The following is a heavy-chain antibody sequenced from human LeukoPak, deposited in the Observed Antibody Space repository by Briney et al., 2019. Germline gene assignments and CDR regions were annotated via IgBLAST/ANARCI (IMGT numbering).Heavy chain of an antibody. V-gene: IGHV3-7*01. J-gene: IGHJ4*02. CDR2: INQDGTEK. Sequence: PGGSLRLSCAASGFSFTTYWMSWVRQAPGKGLEWVANINQDGTEKYYVDSVKGRFTISRDNAKNSLYLQMNSLRAEDTAVYYCARGGDYWGQGTLVTVSS. CDR3: ARGGDY. D-gene: IGHD3-16*01. CDR1: GFSFTTYW.